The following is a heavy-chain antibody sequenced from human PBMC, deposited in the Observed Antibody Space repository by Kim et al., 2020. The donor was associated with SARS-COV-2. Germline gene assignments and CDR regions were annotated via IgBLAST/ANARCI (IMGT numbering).Heavy chain of an antibody. J-gene: IGHJ4*02. Sequence: NYNPSLKSRVTISVDTSKNQFSLKLSSVTAADTAVYYCARGGSSSRGNDYWGQGTLVTVSS. V-gene: IGHV4-34*01. CDR3: ARGGSSSRGNDY. D-gene: IGHD3-22*01.